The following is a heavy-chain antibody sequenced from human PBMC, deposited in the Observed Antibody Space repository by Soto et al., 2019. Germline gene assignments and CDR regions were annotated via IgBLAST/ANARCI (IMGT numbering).Heavy chain of an antibody. D-gene: IGHD6-19*01. CDR2: ISWNSGSI. CDR1: GFTFDDYA. V-gene: IGHV3-9*01. CDR3: AKGGIAVAGGAFDI. Sequence: EVQLVESGGGLVQPGRSLRLSCAASGFTFDDYAMHWVRQAPGKGLEWVSGISWNSGSIGYADSVKGRFTISRDKAKNSLYLQMNSLRAEDTALYYCAKGGIAVAGGAFDIWGQGTMVTVSS. J-gene: IGHJ3*02.